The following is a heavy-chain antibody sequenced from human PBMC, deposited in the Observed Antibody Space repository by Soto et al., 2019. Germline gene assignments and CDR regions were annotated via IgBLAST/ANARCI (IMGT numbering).Heavy chain of an antibody. CDR2: INHSGST. CDR1: DGSFRGYY. J-gene: IGHJ5*02. V-gene: IGHV4-34*01. D-gene: IGHD2-15*01. CDR3: ARRYCSGGSCYARRDWFDP. Sequence: SETLSLTCAVYDGSFRGYYCRWISQPPGKGLEWIGEINHSGSTNYNPSLKSRVTISVDTSKNQFSLKLSSVTAADTAVYYCARRYCSGGSCYARRDWFDPWGQGTLVTVS.